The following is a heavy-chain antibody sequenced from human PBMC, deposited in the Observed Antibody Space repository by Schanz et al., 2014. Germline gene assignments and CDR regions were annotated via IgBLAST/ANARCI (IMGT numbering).Heavy chain of an antibody. J-gene: IGHJ4*02. Sequence: VQLVESGGGVVRPGGSLRLSCAASGFGFDDYAMSWVRQAPGKGLEWVSGINWNGGSTGYADSVKGRFTISRDNSKNTVYLQMNSLRTDDTAMYYCARDPNTSAWLPYFDTWGQGTLVTVSS. CDR3: ARDPNTSAWLPYFDT. CDR2: INWNGGST. CDR1: GFGFDDYA. D-gene: IGHD6-19*01. V-gene: IGHV3-20*04.